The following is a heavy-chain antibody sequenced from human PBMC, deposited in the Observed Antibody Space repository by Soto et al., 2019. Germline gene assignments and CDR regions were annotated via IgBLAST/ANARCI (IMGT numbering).Heavy chain of an antibody. CDR2: INVANGNT. J-gene: IGHJ1*01. CDR3: ARVTDYYDSSGYSREYFQH. CDR1: GYTFTSNA. D-gene: IGHD3-22*01. Sequence: QVHLVQSGAEVKKPGASVKVSCKASGYTFTSNAMHWLRQAPGQSLEWMGWINVANGNTKYSQQFQGRVTITRDTSANTAYMELSTPRSEDTAIYSCARVTDYYDSSGYSREYFQHWRQGTLVTVSS. V-gene: IGHV1-3*01.